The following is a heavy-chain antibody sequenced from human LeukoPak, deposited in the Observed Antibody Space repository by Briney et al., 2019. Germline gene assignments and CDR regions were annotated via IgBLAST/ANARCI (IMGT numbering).Heavy chain of an antibody. Sequence: ASVKVSCKASGYTFTCYGISWVRQAPGQGLEWMGWISAYNGNTNYAQKLQGRVTMTTDTSTSTAYMELRSLRSDDTAVYYCATCTMVRGVILLGFDYWGQGTLVTVSS. D-gene: IGHD3-10*01. CDR1: GYTFTCYG. CDR3: ATCTMVRGVILLGFDY. J-gene: IGHJ4*02. V-gene: IGHV1-18*04. CDR2: ISAYNGNT.